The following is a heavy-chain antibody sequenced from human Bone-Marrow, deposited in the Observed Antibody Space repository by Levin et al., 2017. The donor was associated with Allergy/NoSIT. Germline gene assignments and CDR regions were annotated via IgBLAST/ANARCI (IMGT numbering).Heavy chain of an antibody. Sequence: GSLRLSCTVSGGSVSSRTYYWGWIRQSPGKGLEWIGSLYYSGTTYSNPSLRSRVTISVDTSKEQFSLKLTSVTAADTAVYYCARGASDDFWSGSKWYFDLWGRGTLVTVSS. J-gene: IGHJ2*01. CDR3: ARGASDDFWSGSKWYFDL. V-gene: IGHV4-39*01. D-gene: IGHD3-3*01. CDR2: LYYSGTT. CDR1: GGSVSSRTYY.